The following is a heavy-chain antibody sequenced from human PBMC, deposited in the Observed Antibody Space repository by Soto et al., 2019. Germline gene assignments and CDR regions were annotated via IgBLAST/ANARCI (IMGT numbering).Heavy chain of an antibody. V-gene: IGHV4-34*01. Sequence: SETLSLTCAVYCGSFSGYYWSWIRQPPGKGLEWIGEINHSGSTNYNPSLKSRVTISVDTSKNQFSLKLSSVTAADTAVYYCARANLWFGELALTDVWGQGTTVTVSS. J-gene: IGHJ6*02. CDR2: INHSGST. CDR1: CGSFSGYY. CDR3: ARANLWFGELALTDV. D-gene: IGHD3-10*01.